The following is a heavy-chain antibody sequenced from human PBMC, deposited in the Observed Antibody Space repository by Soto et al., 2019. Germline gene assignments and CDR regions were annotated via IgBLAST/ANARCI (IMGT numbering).Heavy chain of an antibody. CDR1: GYTFTSYY. V-gene: IGHV1-46*03. CDR3: GKGYSSGWYSLDY. Sequence: ASGKVSCKASGYTFTSYYMHWVRQAPGQGLEWMGIINPSGGSTSYAQKFQGRVTMTRDTSTSTVYMELSSLRSEDTAVYYCGKGYSSGWYSLDYWGQGTLVTVSS. J-gene: IGHJ4*02. CDR2: INPSGGST. D-gene: IGHD6-19*01.